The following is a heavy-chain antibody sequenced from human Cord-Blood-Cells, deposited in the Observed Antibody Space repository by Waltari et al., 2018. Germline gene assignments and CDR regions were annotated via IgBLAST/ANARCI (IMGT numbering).Heavy chain of an antibody. V-gene: IGHV4-31*03. CDR1: GGSISSAGYY. CDR2: IYYSGST. Sequence: QVQLQESGPGLVKPSPTLSLTCTVSGGSISSAGYYWGWIRQHPGKGLEWIGYIYYSGSTYYNPSLKSRVTISVDTSKNQFSLKLSSVTAADTAVYYCARSQLTGPIDYWGQGTLVTVSS. D-gene: IGHD7-27*01. CDR3: ARSQLTGPIDY. J-gene: IGHJ4*02.